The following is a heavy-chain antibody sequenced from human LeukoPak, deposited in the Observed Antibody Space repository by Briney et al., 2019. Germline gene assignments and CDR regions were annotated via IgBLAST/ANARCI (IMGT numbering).Heavy chain of an antibody. D-gene: IGHD3-10*01. CDR1: GFTFSSYG. V-gene: IGHV3-7*01. CDR3: AGSFGDVKNF. J-gene: IGHJ4*01. CDR2: IRPDGSEK. Sequence: GGSLRLSCAASGFTFSSYGMNWVRQAPEKGPEWVAHIRPDGSEKYYVDSVKGRFIISRDDARNSLSLQMNSLRAEDTAVYYCAGSFGDVKNFWGQGTLVTVSS.